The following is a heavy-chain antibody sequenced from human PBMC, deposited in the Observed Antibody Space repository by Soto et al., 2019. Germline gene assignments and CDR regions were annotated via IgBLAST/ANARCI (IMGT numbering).Heavy chain of an antibody. CDR2: INDRGSI. CDR1: GGSFIGYY. D-gene: IGHD3-9*01. CDR3: ARESHDILTGPPWVWYFDL. Sequence: QVQLQQWGAGPLRPLETLSLTCGVSGGSFIGYYWAWIRQSPGKGLEWIGEINDRGSINYNPSLKSLVSISVATSKNHYSLNLRSVTAADTAVYYCARESHDILTGPPWVWYFDLWGRGTLVTVSS. J-gene: IGHJ2*01. V-gene: IGHV4-34*01.